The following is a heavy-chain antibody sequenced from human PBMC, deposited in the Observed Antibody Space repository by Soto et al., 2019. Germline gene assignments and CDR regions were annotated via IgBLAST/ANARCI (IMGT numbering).Heavy chain of an antibody. V-gene: IGHV3-30*18. J-gene: IGHJ4*02. CDR3: AKSGVPTAARDYYLES. CDR2: ISYDGSNK. CDR1: GFTFSSYG. D-gene: IGHD1-26*01. Sequence: GGSLRLSCAASGFTFSSYGMHWVRQAPGKGLEWVAVISYDGSNKYYADSVKGRFTISRDNSKNTLYLQMNSLGVEDTAVYYCAKSGVPTAARDYYLESWGQGTLVTVSS.